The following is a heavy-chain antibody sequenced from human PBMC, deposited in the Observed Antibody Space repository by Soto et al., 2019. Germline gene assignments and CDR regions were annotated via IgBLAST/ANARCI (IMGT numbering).Heavy chain of an antibody. V-gene: IGHV1-69*02. CDR2: IIPILGIA. Sequence: SVKVSCKASGGTFSSYTISWVRQAPGQGLEWMGRIIPILGIANYAQKFQGRVTITADKSTSTAYMELSSLRSEDTAVYYCARADYYLRPVLDVWGKGTTVTVSS. J-gene: IGHJ6*04. D-gene: IGHD1-26*01. CDR3: ARADYYLRPVLDV. CDR1: GGTFSSYT.